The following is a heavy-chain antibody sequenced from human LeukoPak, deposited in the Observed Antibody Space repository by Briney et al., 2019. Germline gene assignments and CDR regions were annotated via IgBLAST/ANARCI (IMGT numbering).Heavy chain of an antibody. J-gene: IGHJ4*02. CDR3: ARGRVVVVPSVRWDY. Sequence: PGGSLRLSCAASGFTFSSYAMHWVRQAPGKGLEWVAVISYDGSNKYYADSVKGRFTISRDSSKNTLYLQMNSLRAEDTAVYYCARGRVVVVPSVRWDYWGQGALVTVSS. CDR2: ISYDGSNK. V-gene: IGHV3-30*04. CDR1: GFTFSSYA. D-gene: IGHD2-2*01.